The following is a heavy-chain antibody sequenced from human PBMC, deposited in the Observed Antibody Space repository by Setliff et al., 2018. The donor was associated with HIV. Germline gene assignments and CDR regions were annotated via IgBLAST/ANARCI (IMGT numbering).Heavy chain of an antibody. J-gene: IGHJ3*02. CDR2: VYGSGST. V-gene: IGHV4-59*01. Sequence: SETLSLTCTVSGGSISTYYWSWIRQPPGKGLEWIGYVYGSGSTNYNPSLKSRVTISVDTSRNQFSLKVTSVTAADTAVYYCATRRDGYRDSFDIWGQGTVVTV. CDR3: ATRRDGYRDSFDI. D-gene: IGHD2-21*01. CDR1: GGSISTYY.